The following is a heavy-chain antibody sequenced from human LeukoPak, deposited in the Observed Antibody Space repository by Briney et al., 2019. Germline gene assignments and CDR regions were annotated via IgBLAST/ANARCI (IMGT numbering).Heavy chain of an antibody. Sequence: PSETLSLTCAVYGGSFSGYYWSWIRQPPGKGLEWIGEINHSGSTNYNPSLKSRATISVDTSKNQFSLKLSSVTAADTAVYYCARGRRLRYWGQGTLVTVSS. V-gene: IGHV4-34*01. CDR2: INHSGST. CDR1: GGSFSGYY. CDR3: ARGRRLRY. J-gene: IGHJ4*02.